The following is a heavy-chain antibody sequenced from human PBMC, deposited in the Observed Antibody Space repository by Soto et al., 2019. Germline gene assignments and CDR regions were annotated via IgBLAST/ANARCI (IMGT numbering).Heavy chain of an antibody. Sequence: QVQLVESGGGVVQPGRSLRLSCAASGFTFSSYGMHWVRQAPGKGLEWVAVIWYDGSNKYYADSVKGRFTISRDNSKNTLYLQMNSLRAEDTAVYYCARDSKHFTYDILTGSFRYWGQGTLVTVSS. V-gene: IGHV3-33*01. CDR1: GFTFSSYG. D-gene: IGHD3-9*01. CDR3: ARDSKHFTYDILTGSFRY. CDR2: IWYDGSNK. J-gene: IGHJ4*02.